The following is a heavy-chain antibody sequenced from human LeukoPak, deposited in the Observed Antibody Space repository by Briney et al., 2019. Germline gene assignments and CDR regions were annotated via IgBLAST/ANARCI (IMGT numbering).Heavy chain of an antibody. CDR2: LSHSGSS. Sequence: PSETLSLTCTVSGGSVSSYYWSWIRRPPGRGLEWIAYLSHSGSSDSNPSLTSRVTTLVDTSKNQFSLKLTSVTAADTAVYYCARARYANAWYAFDIWGHGTMVTVS. D-gene: IGHD2-2*01. CDR1: GGSVSSYY. V-gene: IGHV4-59*02. CDR3: ARARYANAWYAFDI. J-gene: IGHJ3*02.